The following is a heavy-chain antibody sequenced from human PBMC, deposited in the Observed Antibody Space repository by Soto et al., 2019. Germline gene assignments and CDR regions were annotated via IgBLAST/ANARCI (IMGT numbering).Heavy chain of an antibody. Sequence: QVQLVESGGGVVQPGRSLRLSCAASGFTFSSYSMHWVRQAPGKGLEWVAVISYDGSNKYYADSVKGRFTISRDNSKNTLYLQMNSLRAEDTAVYYCAKEAYDSSGYYYEGLDYWGQGTLVTVSS. D-gene: IGHD3-22*01. J-gene: IGHJ4*02. CDR3: AKEAYDSSGYYYEGLDY. CDR2: ISYDGSNK. V-gene: IGHV3-30*18. CDR1: GFTFSSYS.